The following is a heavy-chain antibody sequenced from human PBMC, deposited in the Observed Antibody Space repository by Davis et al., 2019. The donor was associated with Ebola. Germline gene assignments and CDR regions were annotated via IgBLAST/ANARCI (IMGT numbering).Heavy chain of an antibody. V-gene: IGHV1-69*13. Sequence: AASVKVSCKASGYTFTSYYIHWVRQAPGQGLEWMGGIIPIFGTANYAQKFQGRVTITADESTSTAYMELSSLRSEDTAVYYCARERLLGYCSGGSCYSNYFDYWGQGTLVTVSS. CDR3: ARERLLGYCSGGSCYSNYFDY. D-gene: IGHD2-15*01. CDR2: IIPIFGTA. J-gene: IGHJ4*02. CDR1: GYTFTSYY.